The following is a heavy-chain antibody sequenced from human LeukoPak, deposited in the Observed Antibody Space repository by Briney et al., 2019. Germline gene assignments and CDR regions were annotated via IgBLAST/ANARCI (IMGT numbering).Heavy chain of an antibody. J-gene: IGHJ4*02. Sequence: GGSLRLSCAASGFTFSSYAMAWVRQAPGKGLEWVAAISYDGGKKFYADSVKGRFSMSRDNPKNTLYLQMNSLRPEDTAVYYCSRGLYYDTTAYYPYWGQGTLVTVSS. CDR1: GFTFSSYA. D-gene: IGHD3-22*01. V-gene: IGHV3-30*03. CDR2: ISYDGGKK. CDR3: SRGLYYDTTAYYPY.